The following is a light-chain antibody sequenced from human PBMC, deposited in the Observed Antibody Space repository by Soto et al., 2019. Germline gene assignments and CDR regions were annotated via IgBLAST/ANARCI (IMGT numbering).Light chain of an antibody. V-gene: IGKV1-33*01. CDR2: DAS. CDR1: QFIDDF. Sequence: DIQVTQSPSSLSASVGDRVTITCRASQFIDDFLNWYQQKPGKAPKLLIYDASNLETGVPSRFSGSGSGTEFTLTISSPQPDDFATYYCQHYNSYSEAFGQGTKVDIK. J-gene: IGKJ1*01. CDR3: QHYNSYSEA.